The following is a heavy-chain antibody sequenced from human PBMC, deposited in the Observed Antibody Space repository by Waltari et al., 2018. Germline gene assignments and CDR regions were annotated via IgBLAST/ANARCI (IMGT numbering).Heavy chain of an antibody. CDR3: VSTSENYLRRSFDI. J-gene: IGHJ3*02. CDR1: GGTFSSYA. V-gene: IGHV1-69*05. D-gene: IGHD1-26*01. CDR2: IIPIFCTA. Sequence: QVQLVQSGAEVKKPGSSVKGSCKASGGTFSSYAISWVRQAHGQGLEWMGGIIPIFCTANYAQKFPGRVTITTDESTSTAYMELSSLRSEDTAVYYFVSTSENYLRRSFDIWGQGTMVTVSS.